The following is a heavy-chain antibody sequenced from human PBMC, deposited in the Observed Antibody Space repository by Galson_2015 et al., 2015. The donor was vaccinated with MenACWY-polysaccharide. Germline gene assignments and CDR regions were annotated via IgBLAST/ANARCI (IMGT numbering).Heavy chain of an antibody. V-gene: IGHV3-9*01. D-gene: IGHD1-26*01. J-gene: IGHJ3*02. Sequence: SLRLSCAASGFTFDDYAMHWVRQAPGKGLEWVSGISWNSGSIGYADSVKGRFTISRDNAKNSLYLQMNSLRAEDTALYYCAKDKGDGSYSLLGDAFDIWGQGTMVTVSS. CDR1: GFTFDDYA. CDR3: AKDKGDGSYSLLGDAFDI. CDR2: ISWNSGSI.